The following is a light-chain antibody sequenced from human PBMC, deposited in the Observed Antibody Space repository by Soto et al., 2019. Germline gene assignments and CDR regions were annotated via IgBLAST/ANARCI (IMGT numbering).Light chain of an antibody. CDR1: QGISGW. CDR3: QQYDSFSVWT. J-gene: IGKJ1*01. CDR2: DAS. Sequence: DIQMTQSPSTLSASVGDRVTITCRASQGISGWLAWYQQKAGKAPRLLIFDASSLMSGVPSRCSGSGYGTEFTLTINRLQPDDSATYYCQQYDSFSVWTFGQGTKVDIK. V-gene: IGKV1-5*01.